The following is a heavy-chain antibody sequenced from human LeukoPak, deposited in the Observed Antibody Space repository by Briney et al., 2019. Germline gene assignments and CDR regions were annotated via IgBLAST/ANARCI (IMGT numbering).Heavy chain of an antibody. J-gene: IGHJ3*01. CDR3: AKDRTGGWYSRTDV. CDR2: ISGSGGST. CDR1: GFTFSSYA. V-gene: IGHV3-23*01. Sequence: PGGSLRLSCAASGFTFSSYAMRWVRQAPGKGLEWVSAISGSGGSTYYADSVKGRFTISRDNSKNTLNLQMNSLRAEDTAVYYCAKDRTGGWYSRTDVWGQGTMVTVSS. D-gene: IGHD6-19*01.